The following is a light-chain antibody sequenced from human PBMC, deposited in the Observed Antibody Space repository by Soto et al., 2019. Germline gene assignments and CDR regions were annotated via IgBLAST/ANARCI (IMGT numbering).Light chain of an antibody. V-gene: IGKV1-39*01. CDR1: QGISNF. J-gene: IGKJ1*01. CDR2: AAS. Sequence: DIQMTQSPSSLSASVGDRVTISCRASQGISNFLNWYQQRPGEAPKVLIYAASSLQTGVPSRFSGSGSGTVFTLTINSLQPEDFATYFCQQSFTDPKTFGQGTEVDIK. CDR3: QQSFTDPKT.